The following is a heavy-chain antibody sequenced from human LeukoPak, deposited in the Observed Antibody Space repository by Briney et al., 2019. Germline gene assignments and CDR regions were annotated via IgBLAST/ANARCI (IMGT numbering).Heavy chain of an antibody. CDR3: ARESIAVAGAPFDY. D-gene: IGHD6-19*01. Sequence: GGSLRLSCAASGFTFSSYEMNWVRQAPGKGLEGGSYISSGRTIYDADSVKGRFTISRDNAKNSLYLQMNSLRAEDTAVYYCARESIAVAGAPFDYWGQGTLVTVSS. CDR1: GFTFSSYE. J-gene: IGHJ4*02. CDR2: ISSGRTI. V-gene: IGHV3-48*03.